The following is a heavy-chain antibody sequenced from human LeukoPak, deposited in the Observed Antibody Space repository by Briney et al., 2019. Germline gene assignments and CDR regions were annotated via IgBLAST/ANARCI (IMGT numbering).Heavy chain of an antibody. CDR3: VRAGDHVVFGGVSI. J-gene: IGHJ3*02. V-gene: IGHV4-38-2*02. CDR2: IYHSGSI. D-gene: IGHD2-8*02. CDR1: GYSISNGYF. Sequence: SETLSLKCTVSGYSISNGYFWGWIRQPPGKGLECIGTIYHSGSIYYNPSLKGRVTISVDTSKNQFSLKLNSLTAADTAVYYCVRAGDHVVFGGVSIWGRGTMVTVSS.